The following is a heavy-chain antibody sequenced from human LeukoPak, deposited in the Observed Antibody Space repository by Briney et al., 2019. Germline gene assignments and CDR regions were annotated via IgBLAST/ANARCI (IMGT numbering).Heavy chain of an antibody. CDR2: ISSSSSYT. CDR3: ARSMTTVTTIDY. Sequence: GGSLRLSCAASEFTFSDYYMSWIRQAPGKGLEWVSYISSSSSYTNYADSVKGRFTISRDNAKNSLYLQMNSLRAEDTAVYYRARSMTTVTTIDYWGQGTLVTVSS. CDR1: EFTFSDYY. D-gene: IGHD4-17*01. V-gene: IGHV3-11*06. J-gene: IGHJ4*02.